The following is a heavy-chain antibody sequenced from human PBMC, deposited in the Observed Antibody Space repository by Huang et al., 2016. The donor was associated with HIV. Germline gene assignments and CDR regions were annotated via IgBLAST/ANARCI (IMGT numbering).Heavy chain of an antibody. J-gene: IGHJ6*02. D-gene: IGHD2-2*01. CDR2: IVPTFGKV. Sequence: QVQLVQSGAEVKKPGSSMKVSCKASGGSFSTYAITWVRQAPGQGLEWMGGIVPTFGKVDYEQKFQDRVTITADKSTSTAFMELSSLRSEDTAIYYCASRGTRTQYPTPYYYYAMDVWGQGTTVTVAS. CDR3: ASRGTRTQYPTPYYYYAMDV. CDR1: GGSFSTYA. V-gene: IGHV1-69*06.